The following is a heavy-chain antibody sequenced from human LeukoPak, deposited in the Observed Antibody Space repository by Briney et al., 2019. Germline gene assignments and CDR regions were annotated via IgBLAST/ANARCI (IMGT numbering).Heavy chain of an antibody. CDR2: ISAYNGNT. CDR3: ARDPRIAVAENDADAFDI. J-gene: IGHJ3*02. V-gene: IGHV1-18*01. D-gene: IGHD6-19*01. Sequence: ASVKVSCKASGYTFTSYGISWVRQAPGQGLEWMGWISAYNGNTNYAQKLQGRVTMTTDTSTSTAYMELRSLRSDDTAVYYCARDPRIAVAENDADAFDIWGQGTTVTVSS. CDR1: GYTFTSYG.